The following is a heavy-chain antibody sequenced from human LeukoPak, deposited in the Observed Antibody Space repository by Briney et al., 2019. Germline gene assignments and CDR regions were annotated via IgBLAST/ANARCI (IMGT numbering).Heavy chain of an antibody. CDR3: ARVWGRDGYNPPSYYYYMDV. J-gene: IGHJ6*03. CDR1: GYTFTGYY. CDR2: INPNSGGT. D-gene: IGHD5-24*01. Sequence: ASVKVSCKASGYTFTGYYMHWVRQAPGQGLEWMGWINPNSGGTNYAQKFQGRVTMTRDTSISTAYMELSGLRSDDTAVYYCARVWGRDGYNPPSYYYYMDVWGKGTTVTVSS. V-gene: IGHV1-2*02.